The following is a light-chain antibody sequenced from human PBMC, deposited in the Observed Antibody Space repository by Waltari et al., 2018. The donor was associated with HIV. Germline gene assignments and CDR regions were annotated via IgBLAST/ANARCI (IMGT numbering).Light chain of an antibody. CDR2: GAS. CDR1: QSVSSSY. J-gene: IGKJ1*01. CDR3: QQYGGSHWT. V-gene: IGKV3-20*01. Sequence: EIVLTQSPGTLSLSPGERATLSCRASQSVSSSYLGWYQQRPGQAPRLLSYGASGRATDIPDRFSGSGSGTEFTLTIDRLEPEDFAVYYCQQYGGSHWTFGQGTRVEVK.